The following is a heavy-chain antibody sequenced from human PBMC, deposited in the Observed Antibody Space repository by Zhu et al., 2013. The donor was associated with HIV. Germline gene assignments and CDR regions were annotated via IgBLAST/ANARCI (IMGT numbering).Heavy chain of an antibody. CDR1: GGTSSKYA. V-gene: IGHV1-69*12. D-gene: IGHD3-10*01. CDR3: ARVTMIRGMISFDP. J-gene: IGHJ5*02. CDR2: IPPITGTS. Sequence: QVQLVQSGAELKKSGSSVKVSCQASGGTSSKYAISWVRQAPGQGLEWLGGIPPITGTSTFAQKFQGRVTITADESTSTAYMELSSLRSEDTAVYYCARVTMIRGMISFDPWGQGTLVTVSS.